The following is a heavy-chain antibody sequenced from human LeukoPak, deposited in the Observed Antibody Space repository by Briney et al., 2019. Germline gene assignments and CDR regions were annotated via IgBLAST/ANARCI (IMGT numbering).Heavy chain of an antibody. Sequence: GGSLRLSCAASGFTFSSYEMNWVRQAPGKGLEGVSYISSSGSTIYYADSVKGRFTISRDNAKNSLYLQMNSLRAEDTAVYYCARGPHYYGSGSEDKPLDYWGQGTLVTVSS. J-gene: IGHJ4*02. D-gene: IGHD3-10*01. CDR2: ISSSGSTI. CDR3: ARGPHYYGSGSEDKPLDY. V-gene: IGHV3-48*03. CDR1: GFTFSSYE.